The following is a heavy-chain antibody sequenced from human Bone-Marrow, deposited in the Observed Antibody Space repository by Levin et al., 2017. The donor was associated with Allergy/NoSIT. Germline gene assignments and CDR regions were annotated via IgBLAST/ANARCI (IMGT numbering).Heavy chain of an antibody. CDR1: GFSFIDYW. Sequence: KTGESLKISCKASGFSFIDYWIGWVRQMPGKGLEWMGIIYPGDSDTRYSPSFEGQVTISADRSITTAYLQWSSLKASDSAMYYCARFGKTGVLQRYNWFDPWGQGTLVTVSS. CDR3: ARFGKTGVLQRYNWFDP. J-gene: IGHJ5*02. D-gene: IGHD3-16*01. CDR2: IYPGDSDT. V-gene: IGHV5-51*01.